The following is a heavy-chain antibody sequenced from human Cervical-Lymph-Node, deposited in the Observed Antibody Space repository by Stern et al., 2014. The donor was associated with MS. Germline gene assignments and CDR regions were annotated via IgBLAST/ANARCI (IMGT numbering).Heavy chain of an antibody. J-gene: IGHJ3*02. D-gene: IGHD6-19*01. Sequence: EVQLVESGAEVKKPGESLKISCKGSGYSFTSYWIGWERQMPGKGLELMGIIYPGDSDTRYSPSFQGQVTISADKSISTAYLQWSSLKASDTAMYYCARRGIAVGDAFDIWGQGTMVTVSS. V-gene: IGHV5-51*03. CDR1: GYSFTSYW. CDR2: IYPGDSDT. CDR3: ARRGIAVGDAFDI.